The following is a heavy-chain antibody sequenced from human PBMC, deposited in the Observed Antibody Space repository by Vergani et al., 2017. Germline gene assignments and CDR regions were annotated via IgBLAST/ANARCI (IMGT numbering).Heavy chain of an antibody. J-gene: IGHJ4*02. CDR2: IHTSGST. D-gene: IGHD2-15*01. Sequence: QVQLQESGPGLVKPSQTLSLTCTVSGGSINSHNYYWSWIRQPAGKGLEWIGRIHTSGSTNYNPSLKSRVTMSEDTSKNQFSLNLTSVTAAYTAVYFCARGSCLGGSCYKPLFDYWDQGILVTVSS. V-gene: IGHV4-61*02. CDR1: GGSINSHNYY. CDR3: ARGSCLGGSCYKPLFDY.